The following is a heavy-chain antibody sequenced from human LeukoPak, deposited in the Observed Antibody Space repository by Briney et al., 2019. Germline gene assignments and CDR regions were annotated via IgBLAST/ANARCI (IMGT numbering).Heavy chain of an antibody. J-gene: IGHJ4*02. V-gene: IGHV3-11*01. CDR3: AKDLQQWLVLGY. Sequence: PGGSLRLSCAASGFTFSSYAMSWIRQAPGKGPEWVSYISSSGSTIYYADSVKGRFTISRDNAKNTLYLQMNSLRAEDTAVYYCAKDLQQWLVLGYWGQGTLVTVSS. D-gene: IGHD6-19*01. CDR2: ISSSGSTI. CDR1: GFTFSSYA.